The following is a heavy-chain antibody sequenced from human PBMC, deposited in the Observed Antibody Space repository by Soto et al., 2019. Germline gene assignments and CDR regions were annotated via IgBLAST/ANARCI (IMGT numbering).Heavy chain of an antibody. J-gene: IGHJ5*02. D-gene: IGHD6-13*01. CDR1: GGSISSYY. CDR2: IYYSGST. V-gene: IGHV4-59*01. Sequence: SETLSLTCTVSGGSISSYYWSWIRQPPGKGLEWIGYIYYSGSTNYNPSLKSRVTISVDTSKNQFSLKLSSVTAADTAVYYCARGSGEVAAAGIYGYWFDTWGQGTLVTVSS. CDR3: ARGSGEVAAAGIYGYWFDT.